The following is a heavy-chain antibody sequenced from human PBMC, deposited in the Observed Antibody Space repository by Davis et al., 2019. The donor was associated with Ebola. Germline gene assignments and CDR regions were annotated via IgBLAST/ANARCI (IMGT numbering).Heavy chain of an antibody. CDR3: TSDWYGYYALDI. D-gene: IGHD3-22*01. V-gene: IGHV3-30*03. Sequence: GESLKISCAASGFTFSSYGMHWVRQAPGKGLEWVAVISYDGSNKYYADSVKGRFTISRDNSKKTLYLQMNSLRAEDTALYYCTSDWYGYYALDIWGQGTAVTVSS. CDR1: GFTFSSYG. J-gene: IGHJ3*02. CDR2: ISYDGSNK.